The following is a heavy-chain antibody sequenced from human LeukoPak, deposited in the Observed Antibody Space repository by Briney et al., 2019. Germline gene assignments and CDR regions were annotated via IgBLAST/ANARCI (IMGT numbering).Heavy chain of an antibody. Sequence: GGSLRLSCAGSGFTFSTYSMHWVRQAPGKGLEWVSTISGSGASTYYADSVKGRFTISRDNSKNTLYLQMNSLRAEDTAVYYCARRDYYYGVDVWGQGTTVTDSS. V-gene: IGHV3-23*01. CDR3: ARRDYYYGVDV. J-gene: IGHJ6*02. CDR2: ISGSGAST. CDR1: GFTFSTYS.